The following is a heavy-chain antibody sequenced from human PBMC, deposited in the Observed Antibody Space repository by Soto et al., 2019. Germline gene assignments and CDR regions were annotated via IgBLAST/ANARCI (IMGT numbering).Heavy chain of an antibody. V-gene: IGHV1-18*01. Sequence: QVQLVQSGDEVRKPGSSVKVSCKASGYIFVNYGIAWVRQAPGQGLGWMGWLSPYSGNTHYASKVQGRLTMTTDTSTSTASMDLGSLTSDDPAVYYCAMVDNDVTPTRQDVWGQGTTVTVSS. CDR3: AMVDNDVTPTRQDV. J-gene: IGHJ6*02. CDR2: LSPYSGNT. D-gene: IGHD5-12*01. CDR1: GYIFVNYG.